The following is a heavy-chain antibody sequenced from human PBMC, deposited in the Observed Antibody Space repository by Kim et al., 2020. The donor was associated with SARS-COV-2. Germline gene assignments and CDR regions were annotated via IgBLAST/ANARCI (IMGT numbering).Heavy chain of an antibody. CDR2: IWYDGSNK. J-gene: IGHJ1*01. V-gene: IGHV3-33*01. D-gene: IGHD6-19*01. CDR1: GFTFSSYG. CDR3: ARDTPIAVAGSQPEYFQH. Sequence: GGSLRISCAASGFTFSSYGMHWVRQAPGKGLEWVAVIWYDGSNKYYADSVKGRFTISRDNSKNTLYLQMNSLRAEDTAVYYCARDTPIAVAGSQPEYFQHWGQGTLVTVSS.